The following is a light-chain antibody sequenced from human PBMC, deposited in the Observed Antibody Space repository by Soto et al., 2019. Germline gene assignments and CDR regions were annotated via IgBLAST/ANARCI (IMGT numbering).Light chain of an antibody. CDR3: QQYNSYLWT. J-gene: IGKJ1*01. Sequence: DIQMTQSPSSLSASVGDRVTITCRASQSINKYLNWYQQKPGKAPKLLIYAASNLQGGVTSRFSGSGSGTEFTLTISSLQPDDFATYYCQQYNSYLWTFGQGSKVDIK. V-gene: IGKV1-5*01. CDR2: AAS. CDR1: QSINKY.